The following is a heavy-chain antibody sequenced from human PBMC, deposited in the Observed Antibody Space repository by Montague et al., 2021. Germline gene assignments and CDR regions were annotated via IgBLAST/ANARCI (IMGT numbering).Heavy chain of an antibody. J-gene: IGHJ4*02. D-gene: IGHD6-13*01. Sequence: TLSLTCTVSGDSLSSVGYSWTWIRQPPGKGLEWIGYMYYSGSTYYNPSLKSRVTISGDTSKNHFSLRPTSVTAADTAVYYCARGRLATGDFDYWGQGTLVTGSS. CDR3: ARGRLATGDFDY. CDR1: GDSLSSVGYS. V-gene: IGHV4-31*03. CDR2: MYYSGST.